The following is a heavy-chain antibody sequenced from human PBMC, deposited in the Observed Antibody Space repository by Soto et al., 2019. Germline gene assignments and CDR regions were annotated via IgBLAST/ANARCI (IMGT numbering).Heavy chain of an antibody. J-gene: IGHJ4*02. V-gene: IGHV4-59*08. CDR1: GGSISSYY. D-gene: IGHD3-16*02. Sequence: QVQLQESGPGLVKPSETLSLTCTVSGGSISSYYWSWIRQPPGKGLEWIGYIYYSGSNNYNPSLKSRVTISVDTSKNQFSLKLSSVTAADTAVYYCAGQIWGSYRRPFDYWGQGTLVTVSS. CDR2: IYYSGSN. CDR3: AGQIWGSYRRPFDY.